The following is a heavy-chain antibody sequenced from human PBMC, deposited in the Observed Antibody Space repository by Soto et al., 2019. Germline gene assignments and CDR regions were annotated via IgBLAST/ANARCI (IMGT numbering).Heavy chain of an antibody. CDR1: GYTFTSYG. D-gene: IGHD6-13*01. CDR2: ISAYNGNT. J-gene: IGHJ4*02. CDR3: ARDHGIAAADCLFDY. V-gene: IGHV1-18*04. Sequence: SVKVSCKASGYTFTSYGISWVRQAPGQGLEWMGWISAYNGNTNYAQKLQGRVTMTTDTSTCTAYMELRSLRSDDTAVYYCARDHGIAAADCLFDYWGQGTLVTVSS.